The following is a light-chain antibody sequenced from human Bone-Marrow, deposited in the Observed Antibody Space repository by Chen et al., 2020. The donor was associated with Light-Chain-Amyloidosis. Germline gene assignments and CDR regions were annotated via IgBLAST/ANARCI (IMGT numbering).Light chain of an antibody. J-gene: IGKJ4*01. V-gene: IGKV3-20*01. CDR1: QTISSNY. CDR3: QQYGTSPLT. Sequence: EIVLTQSPGTLSLSPGEGANLSCRASQTISSNYLTWYQQKFGQAPGLLIYGSSSRATGIPDRFTGSGSVTDFTLTINRLEPEDFAMYYCQQYGTSPLTFGGGTKVEIK. CDR2: GSS.